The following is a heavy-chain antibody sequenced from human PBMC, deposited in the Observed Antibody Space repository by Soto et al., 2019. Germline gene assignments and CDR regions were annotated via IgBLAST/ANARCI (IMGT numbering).Heavy chain of an antibody. Sequence: SETLSLTCTVSGGSISSYDWSWIRQPPGKGLEWIGYIYYSGSTNYNPSLKSRVTISVDTSKNQFSLKLSSVTAADTAVYYCARALPVLRFFGWFDPWGRGTLVTVSS. CDR1: GGSISSYD. J-gene: IGHJ5*02. D-gene: IGHD3-3*01. CDR2: IYYSGST. CDR3: ARALPVLRFFGWFDP. V-gene: IGHV4-59*01.